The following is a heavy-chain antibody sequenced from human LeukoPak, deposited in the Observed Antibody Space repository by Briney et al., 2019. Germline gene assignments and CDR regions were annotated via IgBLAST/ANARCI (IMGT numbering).Heavy chain of an antibody. CDR3: ARRMRYYDSSGYYYHWFDP. Sequence: SETLSLTCTVSGGSISNYYWTWIRQPPGKGLEWIAHIYYSGTTNYNPSLKSRVTISVDTSKNQFSLKLSSVTAADTAVYYCARRMRYYDSSGYYYHWFDPWGQGTLVTVSS. CDR2: IYYSGTT. CDR1: GGSISNYY. J-gene: IGHJ5*02. V-gene: IGHV4-59*01. D-gene: IGHD3-22*01.